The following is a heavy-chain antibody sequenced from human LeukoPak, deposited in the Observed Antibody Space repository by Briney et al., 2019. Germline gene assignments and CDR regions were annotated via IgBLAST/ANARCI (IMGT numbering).Heavy chain of an antibody. CDR3: ARGGHHRGYSGYDYPDY. V-gene: IGHV1-2*02. CDR2: INPNSGGT. J-gene: IGHJ4*02. Sequence: ASVKVFCKASGYTFTGYYMHWVRQAPGQGLEWMGWINPNSGGTNYAQKFQGRVTMTRDTSISTAYMELSRLRSDDTAVYYCARGGHHRGYSGYDYPDYWGQGTLVTVSS. D-gene: IGHD5-12*01. CDR1: GYTFTGYY.